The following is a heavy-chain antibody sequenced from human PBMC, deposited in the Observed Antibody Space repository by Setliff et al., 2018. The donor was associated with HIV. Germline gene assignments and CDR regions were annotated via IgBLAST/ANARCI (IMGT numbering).Heavy chain of an antibody. Sequence: SETLSLTCTVSGGSISSHCWSWIRQPPGKGLEWIGYIYNSGYTNYKPSLKSRVTISLYTSKNQFSLSLSSVTAADTAVYYCARDYYNFQDMWGQGTMVTVSS. CDR2: IYNSGYT. CDR3: ARDYYNFQDM. D-gene: IGHD3-3*01. CDR1: GGSISSHC. J-gene: IGHJ3*02. V-gene: IGHV4-59*11.